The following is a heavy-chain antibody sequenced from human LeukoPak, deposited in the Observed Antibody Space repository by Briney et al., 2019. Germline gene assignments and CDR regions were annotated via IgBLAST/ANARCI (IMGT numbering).Heavy chain of an antibody. CDR1: GFTFGSYA. V-gene: IGHV3-30*04. CDR3: AGESFDI. CDR2: ISKDGNSQ. Sequence: GGSLRLSCAASGFTFGSYALDWVRQAPGKGLEWVAVISKDGNSQNYADSVKGRFTISRDNSKNTLYLQMNSLRPEDTAVYYCAGESFDIWGQGTTVTVSS. J-gene: IGHJ3*02.